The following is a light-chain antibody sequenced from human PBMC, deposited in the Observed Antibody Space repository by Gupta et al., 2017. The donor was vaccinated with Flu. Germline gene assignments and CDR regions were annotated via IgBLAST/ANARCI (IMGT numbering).Light chain of an antibody. CDR2: NAN. CDR1: SGSVSSAHY. J-gene: IGLJ2*01. CDR3: MKYMGNDMGI. V-gene: IGLV8-61*01. Sequence: TVLTQESSLSVSPGGTVTLTCALTSGSVSSAHYTSWYQQSQGQPPRTLMYNANIRSSGVPVRFSGSIVGKKAVINITGAQAEEEGNYFCMKYMGNDMGIFGGGTKLTVL.